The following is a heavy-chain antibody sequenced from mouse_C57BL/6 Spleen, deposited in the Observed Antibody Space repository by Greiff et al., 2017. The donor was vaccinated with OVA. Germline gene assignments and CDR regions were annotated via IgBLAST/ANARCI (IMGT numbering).Heavy chain of an antibody. V-gene: IGHV1-7*01. D-gene: IGHD2-4*01. CDR1: GYTFTSYW. CDR3: ARRDYDAGYYFDY. Sequence: QVQLQQSGAELAKPGASVKLSCKASGYTFTSYWMHWVKQRPGQGLEWIGYINPSSGYTKYNQKFKDKATLTADKSSSTAYMQLSSLTYEDSAVYYCARRDYDAGYYFDYWGQGTTLTVSS. CDR2: INPSSGYT. J-gene: IGHJ2*01.